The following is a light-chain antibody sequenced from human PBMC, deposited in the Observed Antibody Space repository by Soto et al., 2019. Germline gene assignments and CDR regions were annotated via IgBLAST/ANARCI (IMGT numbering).Light chain of an antibody. Sequence: QSVLTQPPSVSGAPGQRVIISCTGSSSNIGAGRDVHWYRQFPGEAPKFLISDSNHRPSGVPDRFSVSKSGASASLAITGLRHEDEGDYFFQSYVTRLSGLYVFGTGTKLTVL. CDR2: DSN. J-gene: IGLJ1*01. CDR1: SSNIGAGRD. CDR3: QSYVTRLSGLYV. V-gene: IGLV1-40*01.